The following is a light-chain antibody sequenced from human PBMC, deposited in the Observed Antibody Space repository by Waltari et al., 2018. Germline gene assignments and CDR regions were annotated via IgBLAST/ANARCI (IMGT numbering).Light chain of an antibody. V-gene: IGKV3-15*01. CDR2: GAS. J-gene: IGKJ1*01. CDR3: QQYNSWPQT. CDR1: RRVSTY. Sequence: ETMMTQSPAILSVSPGERATLSCRASRRVSTYLVWYQQKPGQAPRLLIYGASTRATGIPARFSGSGSGTEFTLTISSLQSEDFAYYYCQQYNSWPQTFGQGTKVEIK.